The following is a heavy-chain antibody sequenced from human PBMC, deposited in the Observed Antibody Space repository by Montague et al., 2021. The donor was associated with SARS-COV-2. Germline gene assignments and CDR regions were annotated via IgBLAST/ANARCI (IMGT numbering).Heavy chain of an antibody. V-gene: IGHV4-59*01. D-gene: IGHD6-13*01. CDR3: ARVGRGSSWYEAAFDI. J-gene: IGHJ3*02. CDR2: IYNSGST. Sequence: SETLSLTCTVSGGSISRYSWTWIRQPPGKGLEWIGYIYNSGSTNXNPSLTSRVTISVDTSKNQFSLKWSSVSAADTAVYYCARVGRGSSWYEAAFDIWGQGTMVTVSS. CDR1: GGSISRYS.